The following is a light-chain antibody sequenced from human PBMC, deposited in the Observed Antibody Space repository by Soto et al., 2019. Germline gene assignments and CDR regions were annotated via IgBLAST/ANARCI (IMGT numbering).Light chain of an antibody. CDR3: QQYTNYPWT. CDR2: EAS. J-gene: IGKJ1*01. CDR1: QSISSW. V-gene: IGKV1-5*03. Sequence: DIQMTQSPSILSASVGDRVTITCRASQSISSWLAWYQQKPGKAPRLLIYEASRLESGVPSRISGSGSGTEFTLTISSLQPDDFATYYCQQYTNYPWTFGQGTKVDIK.